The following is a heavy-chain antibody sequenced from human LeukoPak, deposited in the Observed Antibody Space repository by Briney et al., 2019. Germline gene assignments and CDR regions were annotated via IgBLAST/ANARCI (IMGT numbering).Heavy chain of an antibody. J-gene: IGHJ4*02. CDR3: ARVGGIFEEPLR. CDR2: IYYSGCT. V-gene: IGHV4-39*07. Sequence: SETLSLTCTVSGGSISSSSHYWGWIRQPPGKGLEWIGSIYYSGCTYYNPSLKSRVTISVDTSKNQFSLKLSSVTAADTAVYYCARVGGIFEEPLRWDQGTLVTVSS. D-gene: IGHD2-15*01. CDR1: GGSISSSSHY.